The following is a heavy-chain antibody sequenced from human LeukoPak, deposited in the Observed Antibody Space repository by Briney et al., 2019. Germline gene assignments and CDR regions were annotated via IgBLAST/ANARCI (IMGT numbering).Heavy chain of an antibody. Sequence: GGSLRLSCSASGFTFSSYAMHWVRQAPGKGLEYVSSISSNGGSTYYADSVKGRFTISRDNFKNTLYLQMTSLRAEDTAVCYCVKARTSIITGTFDIWGQGTMVTVSS. J-gene: IGHJ3*02. V-gene: IGHV3-64D*06. D-gene: IGHD2-8*02. CDR2: ISSNGGST. CDR3: VKARTSIITGTFDI. CDR1: GFTFSSYA.